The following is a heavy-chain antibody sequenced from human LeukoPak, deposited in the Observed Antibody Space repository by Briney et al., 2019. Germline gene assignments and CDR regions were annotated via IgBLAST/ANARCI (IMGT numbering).Heavy chain of an antibody. CDR1: GGTFSSYA. Sequence: ASVKVSCKASGGTFSSYAISWVRQAPGQGLEWMGGITPIFGTANYAQKFQGRVTITADESTSTAYMELSSLRSEDTAVYYCARPESDYSKNAYLVWGQGTLVTVSS. J-gene: IGHJ4*02. V-gene: IGHV1-69*13. D-gene: IGHD4-11*01. CDR2: ITPIFGTA. CDR3: ARPESDYSKNAYLV.